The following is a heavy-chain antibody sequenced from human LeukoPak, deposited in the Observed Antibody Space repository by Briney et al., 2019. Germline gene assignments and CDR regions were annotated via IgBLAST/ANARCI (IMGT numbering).Heavy chain of an antibody. CDR1: GGAISSYH. J-gene: IGHJ4*02. CDR3: ARVGDYALKD. V-gene: IGHV4-4*07. D-gene: IGHD3-16*01. Sequence: PSETLSLTCTVSGGAISSYHWSWIRQPAGKGLEWIGRIYTSGSTNYNPSLKSRVTMSVDTSKNQFSLKLSSVTAADAAVYYCARVGDYALKDWGQGTLVTVSS. CDR2: IYTSGST.